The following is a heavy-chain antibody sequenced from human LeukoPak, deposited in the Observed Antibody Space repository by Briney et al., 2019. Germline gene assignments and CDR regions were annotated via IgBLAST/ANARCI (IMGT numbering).Heavy chain of an antibody. Sequence: PSETLSLTCTVPGGSISSYYWSWIRLPPGRGLEWIAYIYDSDNTNYNPSLKSRVTISVDTSKNQFSLKLSSVTAADTAVYYCARGNYVYYYGMDVWGQGTTVTVSS. J-gene: IGHJ6*02. V-gene: IGHV4-59*01. CDR1: GGSISSYY. CDR2: IYDSDNT. CDR3: ARGNYVYYYGMDV. D-gene: IGHD4-11*01.